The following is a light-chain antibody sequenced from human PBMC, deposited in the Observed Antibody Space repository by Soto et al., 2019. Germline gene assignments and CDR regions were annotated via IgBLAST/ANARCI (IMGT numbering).Light chain of an antibody. J-gene: IGLJ2*01. CDR1: SGDVGGYDF. CDR3: SSYTTSTSFIL. CDR2: EVS. Sequence: QSALTQPRSVSGSPGQSVTIFCTGTSGDVGGYDFVSWYQQVPGTAPKAMIYEVSSRPSGVSNRFSGSKSGNTASLTISGLQAEDEAYYYCSSYTTSTSFILFGGGTKLTVL. V-gene: IGLV2-14*01.